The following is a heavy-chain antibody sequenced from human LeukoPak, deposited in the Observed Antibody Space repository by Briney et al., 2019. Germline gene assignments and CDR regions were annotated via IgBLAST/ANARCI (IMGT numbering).Heavy chain of an antibody. CDR1: GYTFTGYY. D-gene: IGHD1-1*01. CDR3: ARGGTGSLGSPHYYYYGMDV. CDR2: INPNSGGT. V-gene: IGHV1-2*02. Sequence: ASVKVSCKASGYTFTGYYMLWVRQAPGQGLEWMGWINPNSGGTNYAQKFQGRVTMTRDTSISTAYMELGRLRSDDTAVYYCARGGTGSLGSPHYYYYGMDVWGQGTTVTVSS. J-gene: IGHJ6*02.